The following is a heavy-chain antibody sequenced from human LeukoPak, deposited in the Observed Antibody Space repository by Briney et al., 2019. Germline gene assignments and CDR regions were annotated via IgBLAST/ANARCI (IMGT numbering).Heavy chain of an antibody. J-gene: IGHJ4*02. CDR1: GFTFSTYD. D-gene: IGHD3-10*01. CDR3: ARSRLYGAGSYHDY. Sequence: GGSLRLSCAASGFTFSTYDMHWVRLRTGKGLEWVSAIGTADDTYYADSVMGRFTISREDAKNSLYLQMSSLRAGDTAVYYCARSRLYGAGSYHDYWGRGTVVTVSS. V-gene: IGHV3-13*01. CDR2: IGTADDT.